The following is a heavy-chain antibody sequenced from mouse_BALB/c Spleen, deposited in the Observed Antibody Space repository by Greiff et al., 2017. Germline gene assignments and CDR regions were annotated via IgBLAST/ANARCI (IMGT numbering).Heavy chain of an antibody. Sequence: QVQLQQSGPGLVAPSQSLSITCTVSGFSLTSYDISWIRQPPGKGLEWLGVIWTGGGTNYNSAFMSRLSISKDNSKSQVFLKMNSLQTDDTAIYYCVRSRGSSYGAMDYWGQGTSVTVSS. J-gene: IGHJ4*01. CDR1: GFSLTSYD. V-gene: IGHV2-9-2*01. D-gene: IGHD1-1*01. CDR2: IWTGGGT. CDR3: VRSRGSSYGAMDY.